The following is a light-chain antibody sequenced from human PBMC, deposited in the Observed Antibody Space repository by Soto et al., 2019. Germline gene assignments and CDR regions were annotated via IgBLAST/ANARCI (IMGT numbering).Light chain of an antibody. Sequence: QSVLTQPPSVSAAPGQTVTISCSGSSSNIGNNYVSWDQQLPGTAPKLLIYENTERPSEIPDRFSGSKSGTSATLGITGLQTGDEADYYCGTWDSSLSAVLFGGGTKLTVL. CDR1: SSNIGNNY. V-gene: IGLV1-51*01. CDR3: GTWDSSLSAVL. J-gene: IGLJ2*01. CDR2: ENT.